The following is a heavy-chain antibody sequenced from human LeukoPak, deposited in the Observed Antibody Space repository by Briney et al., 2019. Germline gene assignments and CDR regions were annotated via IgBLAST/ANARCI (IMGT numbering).Heavy chain of an antibody. V-gene: IGHV1-18*01. Sequence: ASVKVSCKASGYTFSNYGISWVRQAPGQGLEWMGWISAYNGETIYAQKFQGRVTMTEDTSTDTAYMELSSLRSEDTAVYYCATASGYSSSYRFQDWFDPWGQGTLVTVSS. D-gene: IGHD6-13*01. CDR3: ATASGYSSSYRFQDWFDP. CDR1: GYTFSNYG. CDR2: ISAYNGET. J-gene: IGHJ5*02.